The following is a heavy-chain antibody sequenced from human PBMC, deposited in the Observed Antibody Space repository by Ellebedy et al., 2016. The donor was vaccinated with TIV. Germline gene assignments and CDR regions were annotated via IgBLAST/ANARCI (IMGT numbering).Heavy chain of an antibody. CDR1: GFAFSSRW. CDR2: INSDGSST. J-gene: IGHJ6*02. CDR3: GRDDRYGLDV. V-gene: IGHV3-74*01. Sequence: GESLKISCVASGFAFSSRWIHWVRQAPGKGLVWVSHINSDGSSTTYADSVKGRFTISSDNAKDTVYLQMNSLRAEDTAVYYCGRDDRYGLDVWGQGTTVIVSS.